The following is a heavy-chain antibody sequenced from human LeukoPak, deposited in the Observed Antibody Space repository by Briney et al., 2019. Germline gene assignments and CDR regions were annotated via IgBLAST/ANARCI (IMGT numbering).Heavy chain of an antibody. D-gene: IGHD2/OR15-2a*01. J-gene: IGHJ4*02. Sequence: SGTLSLTCGVSGGSISNTNWWTWVRQPPGEGLEWIGEVDLLGRTNYNPSLKSRVAISVDKSENHISLWLTSVTAADTAVYYCAREGGPFRPLDYSGQGTLVTVFS. CDR1: GGSISNTNW. CDR3: AREGGPFRPLDY. CDR2: VDLLGRT. V-gene: IGHV4-4*02.